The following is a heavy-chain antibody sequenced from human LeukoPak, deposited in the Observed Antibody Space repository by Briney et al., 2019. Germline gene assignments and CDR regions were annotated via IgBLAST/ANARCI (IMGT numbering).Heavy chain of an antibody. CDR1: GYTFNGNY. J-gene: IGHJ5*02. D-gene: IGHD3-10*01. Sequence: ASVKVSCKASGYTFNGNYMHWVRQAPGQGLEWMGWINPNSGGTNYAQKFQGRVTMTRDTSISTAYMELSGLRSDDTAVYYCARANMVRGVGLFFDRNWFDPWGQGTLVTVSS. CDR2: INPNSGGT. V-gene: IGHV1-2*02. CDR3: ARANMVRGVGLFFDRNWFDP.